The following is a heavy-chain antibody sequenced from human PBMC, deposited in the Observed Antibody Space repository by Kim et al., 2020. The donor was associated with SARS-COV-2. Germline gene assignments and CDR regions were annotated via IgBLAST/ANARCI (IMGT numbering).Heavy chain of an antibody. J-gene: IGHJ4*02. V-gene: IGHV3-23*03. CDR2: IYSGASST. Sequence: GGSLRLSCAASGFTFSFYAMSWVRQAPGKGLDWVSVIYSGASSTYYADSVKGRFTISRDNSKNTLYLQMNSLRAEDTAVYYCATFRGYFDYWGQGTLVTV. CDR1: GFTFSFYA. CDR3: ATFRGYFDY.